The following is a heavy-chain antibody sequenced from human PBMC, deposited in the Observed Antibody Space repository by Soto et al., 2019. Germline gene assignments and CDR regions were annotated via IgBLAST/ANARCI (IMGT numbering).Heavy chain of an antibody. V-gene: IGHV3-23*01. J-gene: IGHJ4*02. Sequence: EVQLLESGGGLVQPGGSLRLSCAASGFPFGRSAMSWVRQAPGMGLEWVSTIISDTARTHYADSVKGRFTISRDSSKNTMFLQVNSLRAAATAVYYCATQDCSGAACSPPGWGQGTLVTVSS. D-gene: IGHD2-15*01. CDR3: ATQDCSGAACSPPG. CDR1: GFPFGRSA. CDR2: IISDTART.